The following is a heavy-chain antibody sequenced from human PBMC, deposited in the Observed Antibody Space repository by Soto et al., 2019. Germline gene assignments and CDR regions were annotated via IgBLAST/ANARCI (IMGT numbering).Heavy chain of an antibody. D-gene: IGHD4-4*01. V-gene: IGHV3-74*01. J-gene: IGHJ6*02. Sequence: PGGSLRLSCAASGFTFSSYWMHWVRQAPGKGLVWVSRINSDGSSTSYADSVKGRFTISRDNAKNTLYLQMNSLRAEDTAVYYRARAPGNSVYYYGMDVWGQGTTVTVSS. CDR2: INSDGSST. CDR1: GFTFSSYW. CDR3: ARAPGNSVYYYGMDV.